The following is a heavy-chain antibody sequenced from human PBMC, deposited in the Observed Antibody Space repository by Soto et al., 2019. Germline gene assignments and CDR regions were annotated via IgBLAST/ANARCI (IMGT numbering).Heavy chain of an antibody. D-gene: IGHD4-17*01. CDR3: ARLRCPTKFQCYFDY. V-gene: IGHV3-30*03. CDR1: GLTFSSYV. CDR2: ISYDGSNK. Sequence: GGSLGPSCAASGLTFSSYVMHWVRQAPGKGLEWVAVISYDGSNKYYADSVKGRFTISRDNSKNTLYLQMNSLRAEDTAVDYCARLRCPTKFQCYFDYWGQGTLVTVSS. J-gene: IGHJ4*02.